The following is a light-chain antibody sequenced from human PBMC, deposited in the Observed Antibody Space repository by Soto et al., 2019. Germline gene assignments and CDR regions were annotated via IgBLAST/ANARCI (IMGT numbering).Light chain of an antibody. V-gene: IGKV2-28*01. Sequence: DIVMTQSPLSLPVTPGEPASISCRSSQSLLHSNGYNYLDWYLQKPGQSPQLLIYLGSNRASGVPDRFSGSGSGTDFTLKISRVEADDVGVYYCTQARQTPRTFGQGTKVEIK. CDR1: QSLLHSNGYNY. CDR2: LGS. CDR3: TQARQTPRT. J-gene: IGKJ1*01.